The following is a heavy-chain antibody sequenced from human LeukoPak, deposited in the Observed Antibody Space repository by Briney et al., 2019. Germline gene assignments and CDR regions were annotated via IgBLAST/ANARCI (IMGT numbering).Heavy chain of an antibody. CDR2: ISSNGRST. CDR1: GFTFSNYA. J-gene: IGHJ4*02. V-gene: IGHV3-64*04. Sequence: WGSLRLSCSASGFTFSNYAMHWVRQAPGKGLEYVSAISSNGRSTYYADSVKGRFTISRDNSKNMLYLQMNSLRPEDTAVYYCARGGDLKYCSGGSCYSVDYWGQGTLVTVS. D-gene: IGHD2-15*01. CDR3: ARGGDLKYCSGGSCYSVDY.